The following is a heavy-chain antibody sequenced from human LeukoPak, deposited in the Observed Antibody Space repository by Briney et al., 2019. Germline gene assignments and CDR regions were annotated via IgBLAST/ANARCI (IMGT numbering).Heavy chain of an antibody. D-gene: IGHD1-26*01. V-gene: IGHV3-49*04. CDR2: IRSKAYGGTT. Sequence: GGSLRLSCTASGVTFGDYAMSWVRQAPGKGLEWVGLIRSKAYGGTTEYAASVKGRFTISRDDSKSIAYLQMNSLKTEDTAVYYCTGGGGSYLYGMDVWGQGTTVTVSS. J-gene: IGHJ6*02. CDR3: TGGGGSYLYGMDV. CDR1: GVTFGDYA.